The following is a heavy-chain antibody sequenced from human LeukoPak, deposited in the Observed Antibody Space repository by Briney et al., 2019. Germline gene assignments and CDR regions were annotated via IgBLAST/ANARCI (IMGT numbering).Heavy chain of an antibody. CDR1: GGSISSYY. D-gene: IGHD3-22*01. CDR3: ARHGLNYYDSSGYYLRYGFDY. J-gene: IGHJ4*02. CDR2: IYYSGST. V-gene: IGHV4-59*08. Sequence: PSETLSLTCTVSGGSISSYYWSWIRQPPGKGLEWIGYIYYSGSTNYNPSLKSRVTISVDTSKNQFSLKLSSVTAADTAVYYCARHGLNYYDSSGYYLRYGFDYWGQGTLVTVFS.